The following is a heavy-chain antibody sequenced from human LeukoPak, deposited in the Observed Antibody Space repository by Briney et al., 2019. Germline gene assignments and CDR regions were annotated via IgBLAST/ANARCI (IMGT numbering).Heavy chain of an antibody. Sequence: GGSLRLSCAASGFTFSSYGMSWVRQAPGKGLEWVSAISGSGGSTYYADSVKGRFTISRDNSKNTLYLQMNSLRAEDTAVYYCAKVTVVNPYYFDYWGQGTLVTVSS. J-gene: IGHJ4*02. CDR2: ISGSGGST. CDR3: AKVTVVNPYYFDY. CDR1: GFTFSSYG. V-gene: IGHV3-23*01. D-gene: IGHD4-23*01.